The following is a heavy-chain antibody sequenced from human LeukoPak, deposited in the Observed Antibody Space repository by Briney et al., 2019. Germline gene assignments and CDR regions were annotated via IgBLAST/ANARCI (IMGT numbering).Heavy chain of an antibody. V-gene: IGHV3-11*01. CDR2: ISSSGSTI. D-gene: IGHD3-22*01. CDR3: ARDKGGYYYGLGAFDI. J-gene: IGHJ3*02. Sequence: GESLKISCAASGFPFSDYYMSWIRQAPGKGLEWVSYISSSGSTIYYADSVKGRFTISRDNAKNSLYLQMNSLRAEDTAVYYCARDKGGYYYGLGAFDIWGQGTMVTVSS. CDR1: GFPFSDYY.